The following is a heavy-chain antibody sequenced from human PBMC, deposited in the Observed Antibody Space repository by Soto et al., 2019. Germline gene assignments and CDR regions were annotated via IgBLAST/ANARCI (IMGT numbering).Heavy chain of an antibody. Sequence: QLQLQESGPGLVKPSETLSLTCSVSGDSISSAIYYWGWIRQPPGKGLEWIRSIYYSGSTYYNPSLKSGVTIALKTSKNQFSRQLSPLTAPDTAVYYCARSRYDSWYSDLRGRGTRVIVSP. V-gene: IGHV4-39*01. CDR3: ARSRYDSWYSDL. J-gene: IGHJ2*01. CDR1: GDSISSAIYY. D-gene: IGHD3-22*01. CDR2: IYYSGST.